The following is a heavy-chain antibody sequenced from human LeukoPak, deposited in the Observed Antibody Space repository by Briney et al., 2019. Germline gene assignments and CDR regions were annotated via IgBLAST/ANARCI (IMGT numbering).Heavy chain of an antibody. CDR1: GFTFSSFW. V-gene: IGHV3-74*01. D-gene: IGHD5-12*01. CDR2: INNDGSFA. Sequence: GGSLRLSCAASGFTFSSFWMHWVRQDPGKGLVWVSFINNDGSFADYADSVKGRFTISRDNAKNTVYLQMNSLGAEDRAVYYCARGGPAGQTPDYWGHGTLVTVSS. CDR3: ARGGPAGQTPDY. J-gene: IGHJ4*01.